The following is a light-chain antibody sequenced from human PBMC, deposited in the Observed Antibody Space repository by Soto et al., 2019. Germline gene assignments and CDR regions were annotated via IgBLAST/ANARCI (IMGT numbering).Light chain of an antibody. J-gene: IGLJ1*01. CDR2: GNS. CDR3: KSYDSRLSGYV. Sequence: QSVLPQPPSVSGAPGQRVTISCTGSSSNFGAGYDVHWYQQLPGTAPKLLIYGNSNRPSGVPDRFSGSKSGTSASLAITGLQAEDEADYYCKSYDSRLSGYVFGTGTKVTVL. V-gene: IGLV1-40*01. CDR1: SSNFGAGYD.